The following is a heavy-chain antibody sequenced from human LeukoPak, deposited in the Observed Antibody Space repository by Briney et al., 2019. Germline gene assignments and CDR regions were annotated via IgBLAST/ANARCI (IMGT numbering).Heavy chain of an antibody. CDR3: AREGHSSGWNDC. V-gene: IGHV4-59*01. D-gene: IGHD6-19*01. CDR2: INYRGNT. Sequence: SETLSLTCTVSGGSISNYYWTWIRQPPGKGLEWIGYINYRGNTNYNPSLKNRVSMSVDMSKNQFSLKLRSVTAADTAVYFCAREGHSSGWNDCWGQGTLVTVSS. J-gene: IGHJ4*02. CDR1: GGSISNYY.